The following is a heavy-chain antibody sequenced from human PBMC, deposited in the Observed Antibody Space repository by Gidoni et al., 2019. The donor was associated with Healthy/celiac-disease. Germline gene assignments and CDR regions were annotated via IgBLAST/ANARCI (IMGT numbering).Heavy chain of an antibody. D-gene: IGHD4-17*01. J-gene: IGHJ4*02. CDR3: AKEGATVTTWDFGDY. CDR1: GLTFSSYG. CDR2: RSYEGSNK. Sequence: QVQLVESGGGVVQPGRSLRLSCAASGLTFSSYGMHWVRQAPGNGLAWVAVRSYEGSNKYYAESVKGRFTISRDNSKNTLYLQMNSLRAEDTAVYYCAKEGATVTTWDFGDYWGQGTLVTVSS. V-gene: IGHV3-30*18.